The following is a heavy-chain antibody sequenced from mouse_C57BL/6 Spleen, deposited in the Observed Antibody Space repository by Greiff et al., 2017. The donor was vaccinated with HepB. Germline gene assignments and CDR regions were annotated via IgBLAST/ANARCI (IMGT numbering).Heavy chain of an antibody. CDR1: GYSITSGYD. J-gene: IGHJ1*03. D-gene: IGHD1-1*01. Sequence: EVKVEESGPGMVKPSQSLSLTCTVTGYSITSGYDWHWIRHFPGNKLEWMGYISYSGSTNYNPSLKSRISITHDTSKNHFFLKLNSVTTEDTATYYCAREGTTVVGTRYFDVWGTGTTVTVSS. CDR3: AREGTTVVGTRYFDV. V-gene: IGHV3-1*01. CDR2: ISYSGST.